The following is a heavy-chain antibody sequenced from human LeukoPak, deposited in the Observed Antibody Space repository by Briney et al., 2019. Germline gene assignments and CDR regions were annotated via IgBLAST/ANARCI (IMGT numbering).Heavy chain of an antibody. CDR2: IDTSDGNT. V-gene: IGHV1-46*01. J-gene: IGHJ4*02. CDR3: ARVLYYDFWSGYYPLDY. CDR1: GYTFSTYH. Sequence: ASVKVSCKASGYTFSTYHMHWVRQAPGQGLEWVGMIDTSDGNTNYAQKFQGRVTMTRDTSTSTVYMELSRLRSDDTAVYYCARVLYYDFWSGYYPLDYWGQGTLVTVSS. D-gene: IGHD3-3*01.